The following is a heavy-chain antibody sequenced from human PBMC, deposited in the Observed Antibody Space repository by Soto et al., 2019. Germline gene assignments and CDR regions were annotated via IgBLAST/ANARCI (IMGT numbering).Heavy chain of an antibody. V-gene: IGHV4-39*01. CDR2: SSYNGGT. CDR3: ARHSIEVVRRGFDS. Sequence: SDTVSLACTFSGCASAIVNSYLCFLRQRPWNCLQWIGSSSYNGGTFYNPSLKGRVAISVDTSKKQSSLQVTSVTAAATAVYYCARHSIEVVRRGFDSRGTGSTVTVSS. D-gene: IGHD3-9*01. CDR1: GCASAIVNSY. J-gene: IGHJ6*04.